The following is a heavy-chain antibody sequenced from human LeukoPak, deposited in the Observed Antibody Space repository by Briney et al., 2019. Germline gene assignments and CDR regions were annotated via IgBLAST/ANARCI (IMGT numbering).Heavy chain of an antibody. CDR2: IRYDGSNK. CDR3: GKVSQWEQYYLDY. V-gene: IGHV3-30*02. D-gene: IGHD1-26*01. Sequence: GGSLRLSCAASGFTFSSYGMHWVRQAPGKGLEWVAFIRYDGSNKYYADSVKGRFTISRDNSKNTLYLQMNSLRAEDTAVYYCGKVSQWEQYYLDYWGQGTLVTVSS. J-gene: IGHJ4*02. CDR1: GFTFSSYG.